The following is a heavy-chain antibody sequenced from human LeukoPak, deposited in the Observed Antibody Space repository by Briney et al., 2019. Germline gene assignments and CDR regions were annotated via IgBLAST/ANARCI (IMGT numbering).Heavy chain of an antibody. D-gene: IGHD3-22*01. Sequence: MTSETLSLTCAVFGGSFSGYHWSWIRQPPGKGLEWIGGVNYGESTNYNPSLKSRVTISVDTSKNQFSLKLTSVTAADTAVYYCARAPSDTSGAWGRLDYWGQGTLVTVSS. V-gene: IGHV4-34*01. J-gene: IGHJ4*02. CDR1: GGSFSGYH. CDR2: VNYGEST. CDR3: ARAPSDTSGAWGRLDY.